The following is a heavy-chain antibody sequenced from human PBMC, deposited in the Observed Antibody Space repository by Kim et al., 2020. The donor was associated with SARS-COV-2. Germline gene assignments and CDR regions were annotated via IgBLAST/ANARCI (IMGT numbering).Heavy chain of an antibody. Sequence: SETLSLTCAVYGGSFSGYYWSWIRQPPGKGLEWIGEINHSGSTNYNPSLKSRVTISVDTSKNQFSLKLSSVTAADTAVYYCVRVGRFLEWLLSNHYYYY. J-gene: IGHJ6*03. D-gene: IGHD3-3*01. V-gene: IGHV4-34*01. CDR1: GGSFSGYY. CDR3: VRVGRFLEWLLSNHYYYY. CDR2: INHSGST.